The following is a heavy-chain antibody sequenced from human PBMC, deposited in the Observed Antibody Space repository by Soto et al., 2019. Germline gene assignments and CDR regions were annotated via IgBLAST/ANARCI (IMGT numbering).Heavy chain of an antibody. CDR2: ISGSGGST. CDR3: AKESAEWEPYLYYFYY. D-gene: IGHD1-26*01. V-gene: IGHV3-23*01. CDR1: GFTFSSYA. J-gene: IGHJ4*02. Sequence: EVQLLESGGGLVQPGGSLRLSCAASGFTFSSYAMSWVRQAPGKGLEWVSAISGSGGSTYYADSVKGRFTISRDNSKNTLYLQMNSLRAEDTAVYYCAKESAEWEPYLYYFYYWGQGTLVTVSS.